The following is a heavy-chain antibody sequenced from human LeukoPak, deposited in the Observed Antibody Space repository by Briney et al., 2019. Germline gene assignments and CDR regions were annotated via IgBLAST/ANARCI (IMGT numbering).Heavy chain of an antibody. D-gene: IGHD3-3*01. Sequence: SETLSLTCAVYGGSFSGYYWSWIRQPPGKGLEWIGEINHSGSTNYNPSLKSRVTISVDTSKNQFSLKLSSVTAADTAVYYCASGREWLLPKNWGQGTLVTVSS. J-gene: IGHJ4*02. CDR3: ASGREWLLPKN. CDR2: INHSGST. V-gene: IGHV4-34*01. CDR1: GGSFSGYY.